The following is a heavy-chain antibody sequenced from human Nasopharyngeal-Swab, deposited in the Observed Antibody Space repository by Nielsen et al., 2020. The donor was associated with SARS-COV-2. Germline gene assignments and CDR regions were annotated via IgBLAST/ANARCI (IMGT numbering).Heavy chain of an antibody. D-gene: IGHD3-3*01. J-gene: IGHJ6*02. CDR3: SRGATIFGVVAYGMDV. Sequence: ASLKVSCKVSGYTLTELSMHWLRQAPGKGLEWVGGFDPEDGETIYAQKFQGRVTMTEDTSTDTAYMELSSLTSDDTAVYYCSRGATIFGVVAYGMDVWGQGTTVTVSS. CDR1: GYTLTELS. CDR2: FDPEDGET. V-gene: IGHV1-24*01.